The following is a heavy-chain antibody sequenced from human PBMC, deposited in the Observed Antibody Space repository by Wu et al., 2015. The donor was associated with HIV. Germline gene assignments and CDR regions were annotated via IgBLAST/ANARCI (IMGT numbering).Heavy chain of an antibody. CDR1: GDSIKSGDYY. Sequence: QVQLQESGPGLVKPSQTLSLTCTVSGDSIKSGDYYWTWIRQPQGKGLEWIGYIYYNGDTYYNPSLKSRITMSVDTSKNQFSLNLSSVTAADTAVYYCVRTPGRNFDLWGRGSLVTVSS. D-gene: IGHD1-26*01. CDR2: IYYNGDT. V-gene: IGHV4-30-4*08. J-gene: IGHJ2*01. CDR3: VRTPGRNFDL.